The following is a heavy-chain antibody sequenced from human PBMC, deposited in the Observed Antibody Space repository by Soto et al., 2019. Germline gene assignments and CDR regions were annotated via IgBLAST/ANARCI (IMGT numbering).Heavy chain of an antibody. D-gene: IGHD3-9*01. Sequence: PGGSLRLSCAASGFTVSSNYMSWVSQAPGKGLEWVSVIYSGGSTYYADSVKGRFTISRDNSKNTLYLQMNSLRAEDTAVYYCARDLGNYDILTGYYPYWGQGTLVTVSS. CDR1: GFTVSSNY. CDR3: ARDLGNYDILTGYYPY. J-gene: IGHJ4*02. V-gene: IGHV3-66*01. CDR2: IYSGGST.